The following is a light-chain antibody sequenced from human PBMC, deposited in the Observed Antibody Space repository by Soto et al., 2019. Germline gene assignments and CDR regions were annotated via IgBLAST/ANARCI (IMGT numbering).Light chain of an antibody. CDR3: SSYTSSSTYV. Sequence: QSALTQPASVSGSPGQSITISCTGSSSDVGAYNYVSWYQQHPGKAPKLMIYDVSDRPSGVSNRLSGSKSGNTASLTISGLQPEDEADYYCSSYTSSSTYVFGTGTKVTVL. V-gene: IGLV2-14*01. CDR1: SSDVGAYNY. J-gene: IGLJ1*01. CDR2: DVS.